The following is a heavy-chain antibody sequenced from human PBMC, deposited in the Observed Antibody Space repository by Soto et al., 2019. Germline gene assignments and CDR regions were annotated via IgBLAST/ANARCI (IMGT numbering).Heavy chain of an antibody. V-gene: IGHV1-3*01. Sequence: QVQLVQSGAEVKKPGASVKVSCKASGYTFTNYAMHWVRQAPGQRLEWMGWINAGNGNTKYSQKFQGRVTITRDTSASTAYMELSSLRSEDTAVYYCGRGSGLKWFDPWGQGTLVNVSS. CDR2: INAGNGNT. D-gene: IGHD3-10*01. CDR1: GYTFTNYA. CDR3: GRGSGLKWFDP. J-gene: IGHJ5*02.